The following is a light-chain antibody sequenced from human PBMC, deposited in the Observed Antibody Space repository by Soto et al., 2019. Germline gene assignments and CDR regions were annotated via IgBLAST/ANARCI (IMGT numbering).Light chain of an antibody. CDR3: QQSNSIPHT. CDR2: AAS. Sequence: DSQMTQSPSSLSASVGDRVTITCRASQSISSYLNWYQQKPGKAPKLLIYAASSLQSGFPSRFTGSGSGTDFTLTISSLQPEDFATYYCQQSNSIPHTFGQGTKLEIK. J-gene: IGKJ2*01. CDR1: QSISSY. V-gene: IGKV1-39*01.